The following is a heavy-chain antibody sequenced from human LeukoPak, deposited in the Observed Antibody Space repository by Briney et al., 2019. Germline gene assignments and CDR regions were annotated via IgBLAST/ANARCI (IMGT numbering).Heavy chain of an antibody. J-gene: IGHJ6*03. CDR2: VSHSGST. V-gene: IGHV4-30-2*01. D-gene: IGHD5-12*01. CDR3: ARAGYPSYYYYMDV. CDR1: GGSVSSGGYY. Sequence: SETLSLTCTVSGGSVSSGGYYWSWIRQPPGKGLEWIGYVSHSGSTSYNPSLKSRVTISLDRSKNQFSLKLSSVTAADTAVYYCARAGYPSYYYYMDVWGKGTTVTVSS.